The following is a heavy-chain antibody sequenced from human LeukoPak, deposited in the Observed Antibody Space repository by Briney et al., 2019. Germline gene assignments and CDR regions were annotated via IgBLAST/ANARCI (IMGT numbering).Heavy chain of an antibody. CDR1: GFTFSSYA. CDR2: VSSSGDRT. CDR3: AKDRPNYHESNGHYYRRDGDY. V-gene: IGHV3-23*01. J-gene: IGHJ4*02. D-gene: IGHD3-22*01. Sequence: GGSLRLSCAASGFTFSSYAMSWVRQAPGKGLEWVSSVSSSGDRTFYADSVKDRFTISRDNSKNTLYLQMSRLRAEDTAVYYCAKDRPNYHESNGHYYRRDGDYWGQGTLVTVSS.